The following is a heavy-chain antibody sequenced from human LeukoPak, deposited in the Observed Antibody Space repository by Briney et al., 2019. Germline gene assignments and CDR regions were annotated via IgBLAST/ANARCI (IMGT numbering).Heavy chain of an antibody. D-gene: IGHD6-13*01. CDR3: ARGGTSTWYSGDY. V-gene: IGHV4-4*07. CDR1: GGSISDDY. CDR2: IYSSGSV. J-gene: IGHJ4*02. Sequence: PSETLSLTCTLSGGSISDDYWNWIRQPPGKGLEWIGRIYSSGSVSYSPSLMSRVTMSIDTSKNQFSLKLSSVTAADTAVYYCARGGTSTWYSGDYWGQGALVTVSS.